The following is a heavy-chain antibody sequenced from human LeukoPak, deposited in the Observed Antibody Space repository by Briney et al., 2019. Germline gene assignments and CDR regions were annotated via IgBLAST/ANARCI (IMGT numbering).Heavy chain of an antibody. V-gene: IGHV3-21*04. CDR3: AKGQQLARRPGSY. D-gene: IGHD6-13*01. CDR1: GFTFSSYS. J-gene: IGHJ4*02. Sequence: GGSLRLSCAASGFTFSSYSMNWVRQAPGKGLEWVSSISSSSSYIYYADSVKGRFTISRDNAKNSLYLQMNSLRAEDTAVYYCAKGQQLARRPGSYWGQGTLVTVSS. CDR2: ISSSSSYI.